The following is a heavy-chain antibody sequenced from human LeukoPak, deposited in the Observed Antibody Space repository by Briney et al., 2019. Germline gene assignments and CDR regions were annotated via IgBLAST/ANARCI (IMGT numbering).Heavy chain of an antibody. V-gene: IGHV3-48*03. D-gene: IGHD3-9*01. CDR2: ISSSGSTI. CDR3: ARDDILTGYPTPFDY. CDR1: GFTFSSYE. J-gene: IGHJ4*02. Sequence: PGGSLRLSCAASGFTFSSYEMNWVRQAPGKGLEWVSYISSSGSTIYYADSVKGRFTISRDNAKNSLYPQMNSLRAEDTAVYYCARDDILTGYPTPFDYRGQGTLVTVSS.